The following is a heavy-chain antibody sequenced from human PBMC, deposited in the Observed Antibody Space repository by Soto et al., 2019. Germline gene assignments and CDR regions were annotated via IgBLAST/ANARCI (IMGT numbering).Heavy chain of an antibody. CDR3: AHRIAVAASRAFDI. CDR1: GFSLSTSGVG. V-gene: IGHV2-5*02. J-gene: IGHJ3*02. D-gene: IGHD6-19*01. CDR2: IYWDDDK. Sequence: QITLKESGPTLVKPTQTLTLTYTFSGFSLSTSGVGVGWIRQPPGKALAWLALIYWDDDKHYSPSLKSRITITKDTYKTQSVLTMTNMDPVDKATYYCAHRIAVAASRAFDIWGQGTMVTVSS.